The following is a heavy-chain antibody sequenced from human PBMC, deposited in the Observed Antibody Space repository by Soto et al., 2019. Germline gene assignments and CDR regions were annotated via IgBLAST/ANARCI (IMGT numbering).Heavy chain of an antibody. Sequence: ASVKVSCKASGYTFTSYAMHWVRQAPGQRLEWMGWINAGNGNTKYSQKFQGRVTITRDTSASTAYMELSSLRSEDTAVYYCARGRIAAAGTNAVNAFDIWGQGTMVTVSS. D-gene: IGHD6-13*01. CDR2: INAGNGNT. CDR3: ARGRIAAAGTNAVNAFDI. CDR1: GYTFTSYA. V-gene: IGHV1-3*01. J-gene: IGHJ3*02.